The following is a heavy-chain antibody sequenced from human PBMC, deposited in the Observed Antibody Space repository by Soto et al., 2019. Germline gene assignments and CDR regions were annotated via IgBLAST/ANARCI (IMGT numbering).Heavy chain of an antibody. V-gene: IGHV4-30-4*01. J-gene: IGHJ4*02. CDR1: GGSINNGNYY. CDR2: IYFNGRT. CDR3: AREFPGLAGPAGRIDH. Sequence: SETLSLTCTVSGGSINNGNYYWSWVRQHPGKGLEYIGYIYFNGRTYYNPSLDSPVSISLDTSKNQFSLRLSSVTAADTAVYYCAREFPGLAGPAGRIDHWGQGTLVTVSS. D-gene: IGHD1-26*01.